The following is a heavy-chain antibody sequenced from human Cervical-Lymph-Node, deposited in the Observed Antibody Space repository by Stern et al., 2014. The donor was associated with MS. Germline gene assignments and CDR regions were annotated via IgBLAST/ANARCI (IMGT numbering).Heavy chain of an antibody. CDR1: GGSISSSNW. J-gene: IGHJ5*02. Sequence: DQLVESGPGLVKPSGTLSLTCAVSGGSISSSNWWSWVRQPPGKGLEWIGEIYRSGRPNYNPSPKSRVPISVDKSKNQFPLKRSSVTAADTAVYYCARVEIAAAGTRKGFDPWGQGTLVTVSS. V-gene: IGHV4-4*02. D-gene: IGHD6-13*01. CDR3: ARVEIAAAGTRKGFDP. CDR2: IYRSGRP.